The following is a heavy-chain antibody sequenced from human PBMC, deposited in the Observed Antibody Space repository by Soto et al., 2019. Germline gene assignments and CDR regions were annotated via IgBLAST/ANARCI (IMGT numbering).Heavy chain of an antibody. CDR2: IYHSGTT. V-gene: IGHV4-38-2*01. CDR1: GDSISAGYY. Sequence: SEPLSLTCAVSGDSISAGYYWAWIRQPPWKGREWIGSIYHSGTTYYNPSLKSRVTISIDPSKTQFSLKLSSVTAADTAFYFCARGQRSDPWFDFWGQGSQVTVSS. J-gene: IGHJ4*02. CDR3: ARGQRSDPWFDF.